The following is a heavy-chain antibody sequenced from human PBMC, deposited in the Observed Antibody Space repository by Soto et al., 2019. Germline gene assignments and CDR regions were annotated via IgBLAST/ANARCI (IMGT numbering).Heavy chain of an antibody. CDR1: GYTLNELS. D-gene: IGHD2-2*01. J-gene: IGHJ6*02. CDR2: FDPEDGET. V-gene: IGHV1-24*01. Sequence: ASVKVSCKVSGYTLNELSVHWVRQAPGKGLEWMGGFDPEDGETIYAQKFQGRVTMTEDTSTDTAYMELSSLRSEDTAVYYCATNPKSSYYYYCMDVWGQGTTVTVSS. CDR3: ATNPKSSYYYYCMDV.